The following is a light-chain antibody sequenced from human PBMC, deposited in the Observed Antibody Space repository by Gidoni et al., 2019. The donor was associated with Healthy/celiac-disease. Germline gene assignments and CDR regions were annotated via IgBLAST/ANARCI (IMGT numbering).Light chain of an antibody. V-gene: IGKV1-5*01. CDR3: QQYNSYPWT. CDR2: DAS. J-gene: IGKJ1*01. CDR1: QSISSW. Sequence: DIQMTQSPSTLSASVGDRVTITCRASQSISSWLAWYQQKPGKAPKLLIYDASSLESGVPSRFSCSGSGTEFTLTISSLQPDDFATYYCQQYNSYPWTFXXXTKVEIK.